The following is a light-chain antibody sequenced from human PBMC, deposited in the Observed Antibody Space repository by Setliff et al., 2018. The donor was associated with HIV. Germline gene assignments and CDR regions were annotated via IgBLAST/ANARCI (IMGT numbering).Light chain of an antibody. Sequence: QSVLAQPASVSGSPGQSITISCTGTSCDVGGYNYVSWYQQHPGKAPKLMIYEVSNRPSGVSNRFSGSKSGNTASLTISGLQAEDEADYYCSSYTSSSTLFGGGTKVTVL. V-gene: IGLV2-14*01. CDR1: SCDVGGYNY. CDR2: EVS. CDR3: SSYTSSSTL. J-gene: IGLJ2*01.